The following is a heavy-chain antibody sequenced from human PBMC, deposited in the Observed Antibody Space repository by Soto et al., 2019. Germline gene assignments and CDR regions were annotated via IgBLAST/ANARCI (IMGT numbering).Heavy chain of an antibody. V-gene: IGHV1-69*13. D-gene: IGHD6-19*01. J-gene: IGHJ6*02. Sequence: SVKVSCKASRVAFSKFIVTWVRQAPGLGLEWVGGIIPIFGTANYAQKFQGRVTITADGSTSTSYMEVNNLRSEDTAVYYCAKVRYSSPMGYYYGMDVWGQGTTVTVSS. CDR1: RVAFSKFI. CDR2: IIPIFGTA. CDR3: AKVRYSSPMGYYYGMDV.